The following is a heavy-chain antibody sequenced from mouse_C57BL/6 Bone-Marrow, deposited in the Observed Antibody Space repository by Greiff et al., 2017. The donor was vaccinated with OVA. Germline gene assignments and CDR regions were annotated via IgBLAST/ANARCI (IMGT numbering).Heavy chain of an antibody. CDR3: AREEVTTVVATDWYFDV. Sequence: QVQLQQPGTELVKPGASVKLSCKASGYTFTSYWMHWVKQRPGQGLEWIGNINPSNGGTNYNEKFKSKATLTVDTSSSTAYMQLSSLTSEDSAVYYCAREEVTTVVATDWYFDVWGTGTTVTVSS. CDR2: INPSNGGT. CDR1: GYTFTSYW. V-gene: IGHV1-53*01. J-gene: IGHJ1*03. D-gene: IGHD1-1*01.